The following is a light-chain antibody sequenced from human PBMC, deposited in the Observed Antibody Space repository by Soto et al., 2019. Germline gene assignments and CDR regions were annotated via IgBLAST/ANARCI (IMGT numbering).Light chain of an antibody. Sequence: DLQMTQSPSSLSASVGDRVTITCRASQSISSYLNWYQQKPGKAPKLLIYAASSLQSGVPSRFSGSGSGTDFTLTISSLQPEDFATYYCQQYGSSPRTFGQGTKVEIK. CDR3: QQYGSSPRT. V-gene: IGKV1-39*01. CDR1: QSISSY. CDR2: AAS. J-gene: IGKJ1*01.